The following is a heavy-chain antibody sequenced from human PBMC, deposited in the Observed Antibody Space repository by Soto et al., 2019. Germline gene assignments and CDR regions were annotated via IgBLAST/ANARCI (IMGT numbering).Heavy chain of an antibody. J-gene: IGHJ6*03. V-gene: IGHV4-34*01. CDR1: GGSFSGYY. Sequence: SETLSLTCAVYGGSFSGYYWSWIRQPPGKGLEWIGEINHSGSTNYNPSLKNRVTISVDTSKNQFSLKLSSVTAADTAVYYCARGQGWNYYYYYYMDVWGKGTTVTVSS. CDR2: INHSGST. CDR3: ARGQGWNYYYYYYMDV. D-gene: IGHD1-1*01.